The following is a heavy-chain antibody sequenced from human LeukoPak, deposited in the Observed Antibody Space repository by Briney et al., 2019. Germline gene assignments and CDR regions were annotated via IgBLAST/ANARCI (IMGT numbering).Heavy chain of an antibody. CDR2: ISGSGVST. Sequence: PGGSLRLSCAASGFTLSSYAIGWVRQAPGKGRGWVSAISGSGVSTSYADSVKGRFPISRDNSKNTLYLQMNSLRAEDTAVYYCAKGALLWFGELLYYFDYWGQGTLVTVSS. D-gene: IGHD3-10*01. J-gene: IGHJ4*02. CDR1: GFTLSSYA. V-gene: IGHV3-23*01. CDR3: AKGALLWFGELLYYFDY.